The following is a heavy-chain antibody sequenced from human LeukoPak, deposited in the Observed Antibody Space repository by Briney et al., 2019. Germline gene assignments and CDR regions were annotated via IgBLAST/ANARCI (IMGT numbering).Heavy chain of an antibody. CDR1: GGSISSSSYY. CDR3: ARHEKQYDFWSGYPLRDFDY. V-gene: IGHV4-39*01. D-gene: IGHD3-3*01. J-gene: IGHJ4*02. CDR2: IYYSGST. Sequence: SETLSLTCTVSGGSISSSSYYWGWIRQPPGKGLEWIGSIYYSGSTYYNPSLKSRVTISVDTSKNQFSLKLSSVTAADTAVYYCARHEKQYDFWSGYPLRDFDYWGQGTLVTVSS.